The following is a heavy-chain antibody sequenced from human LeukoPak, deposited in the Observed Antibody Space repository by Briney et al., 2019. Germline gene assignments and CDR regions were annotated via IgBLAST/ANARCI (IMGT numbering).Heavy chain of an antibody. Sequence: PGGSLRLSCAVSGLTFSSYTMNWVRQAPGKGLEWVSSISSSSNYIYYADSMKGRFTISRDNAKNSPYLQMNSLRTEDTAVYYCARGRGSTGFLDYWGQGTLVTVSS. CDR1: GLTFSSYT. CDR3: ARGRGSTGFLDY. V-gene: IGHV3-21*01. CDR2: ISSSSNYI. D-gene: IGHD1-1*01. J-gene: IGHJ4*02.